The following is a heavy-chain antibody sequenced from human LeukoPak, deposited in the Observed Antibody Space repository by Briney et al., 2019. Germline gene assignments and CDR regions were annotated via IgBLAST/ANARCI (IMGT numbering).Heavy chain of an antibody. Sequence: AGESLKISCKGSGYSFTSYWIGWVRQMPGKGLEWMGIIYPGDSDTRYSPSFQGQVTISADKSISTAYLQWSSLKALDTAMYYCARHNGAAMVFWYFDLWGRGTLVTVSS. CDR3: ARHNGAAMVFWYFDL. V-gene: IGHV5-51*01. D-gene: IGHD5-18*01. J-gene: IGHJ2*01. CDR2: IYPGDSDT. CDR1: GYSFTSYW.